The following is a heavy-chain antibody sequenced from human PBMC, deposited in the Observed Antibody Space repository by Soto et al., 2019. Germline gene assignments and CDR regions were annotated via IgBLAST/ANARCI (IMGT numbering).Heavy chain of an antibody. V-gene: IGHV3-74*01. D-gene: IGHD3-9*01. Sequence: GGSLRLSCAASGFTFSSYWMHWVRQAPGKGLVWVSRINSDGSSTFYADSVKGRFTISVDASKSQFYLKLRSVTAADTAVYYCARGMAEGQIFYYFDYWGQGALVTVSS. J-gene: IGHJ4*02. CDR1: GFTFSSYW. CDR2: INSDGSST. CDR3: ARGMAEGQIFYYFDY.